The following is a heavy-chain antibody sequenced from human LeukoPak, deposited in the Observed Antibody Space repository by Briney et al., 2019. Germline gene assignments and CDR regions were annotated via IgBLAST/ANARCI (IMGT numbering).Heavy chain of an antibody. CDR1: GFTFSSYA. CDR2: ISGSGGST. CDR3: ARPQNMVRGVIILPFDY. Sequence: GGSLRLSCAASGFTFSSYAMSWVRQAPGKGLEWVSAISGSGGSTYYADSVKGRFTISRDNSKNTLYLQMNSLRVEDTAVYYCARPQNMVRGVIILPFDYWGQGTLVTVSS. D-gene: IGHD3-10*01. J-gene: IGHJ4*02. V-gene: IGHV3-23*01.